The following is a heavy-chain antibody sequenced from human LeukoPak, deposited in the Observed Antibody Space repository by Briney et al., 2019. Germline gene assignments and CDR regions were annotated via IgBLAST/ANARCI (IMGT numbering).Heavy chain of an antibody. V-gene: IGHV3-30*02. CDR3: ARDLKPAIAAAGTDVYMDV. CDR2: IRFDGTNK. CDR1: GFTFSTYG. J-gene: IGHJ6*03. D-gene: IGHD6-13*01. Sequence: GGSLRLSCAASGFTFSTYGMHWVRQAPGKGLEWVAFIRFDGTNKYYADSVKGRFTISRDNSKNTLYLQMNSLRAEDTAVYYCARDLKPAIAAAGTDVYMDVWGKGTTVTVSS.